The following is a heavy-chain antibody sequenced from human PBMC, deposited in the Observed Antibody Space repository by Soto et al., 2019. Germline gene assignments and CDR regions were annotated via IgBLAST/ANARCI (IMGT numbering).Heavy chain of an antibody. CDR1: GYSFINYD. V-gene: IGHV1-8*01. CDR3: ARGSSWFDP. J-gene: IGHJ5*02. D-gene: IGHD3-10*01. CDR2: VNPKNGQA. Sequence: GASVKVSCKASGYSFINYDIHWVRQAPGQGLEWMGYVNPKNGQADHAQKFQGRFTMTSNSSIDTAYMELSSLKSEDTAVYYCARGSSWFDPWGQGTLVTVSS.